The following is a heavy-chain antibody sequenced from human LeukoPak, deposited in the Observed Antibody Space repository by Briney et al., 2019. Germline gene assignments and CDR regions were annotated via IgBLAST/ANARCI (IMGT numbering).Heavy chain of an antibody. D-gene: IGHD6-13*01. CDR3: ARTLGYWQQLVHYAFDI. CDR1: GYTFINYG. Sequence: GASVKVSCKASGYTFINYGISWVRQAPGQGLEWMGGIIPVFGTANYAQKFQGRVTITADESMGTAYMELSSLRSEDTAVYYCARTLGYWQQLVHYAFDIWGQGTMVTVSS. J-gene: IGHJ3*02. V-gene: IGHV1-69*13. CDR2: IIPVFGTA.